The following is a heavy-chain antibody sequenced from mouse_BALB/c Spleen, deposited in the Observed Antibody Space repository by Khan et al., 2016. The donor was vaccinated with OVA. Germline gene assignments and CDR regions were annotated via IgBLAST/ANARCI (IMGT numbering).Heavy chain of an antibody. J-gene: IGHJ3*01. CDR2: ISSGGDYT. V-gene: IGHV5-6*01. Sequence: EVELVESGGDLVKPGGSLKLSCAASGFTFSSYSMSWVRQTPNKRRGWVASISSGGDYTYYPDIVKGRFTISRDNAKNTLYLEMSSLKSEDTAMYYCASHLTGSFAYWGQGTLVTVSA. CDR1: GFTFSSYS. CDR3: ASHLTGSFAY. D-gene: IGHD4-1*01.